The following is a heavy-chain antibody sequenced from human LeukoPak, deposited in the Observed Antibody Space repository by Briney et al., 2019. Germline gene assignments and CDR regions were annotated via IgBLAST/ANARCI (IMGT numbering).Heavy chain of an antibody. V-gene: IGHV3-30*02. CDR1: GFTFSSCR. J-gene: IGHJ4*02. D-gene: IGHD1-26*01. CDR2: IRYDGSNK. CDR3: AREWEHDY. Sequence: GGSLRLSCAASGFTFSSCRMSWVRQAPGKGLEWVAFIRYDGSNKYYADSVKGRFTISRDNSKNTLYLQMNSLRAEDTAVYYCAREWEHDYWGQGTLVTVSS.